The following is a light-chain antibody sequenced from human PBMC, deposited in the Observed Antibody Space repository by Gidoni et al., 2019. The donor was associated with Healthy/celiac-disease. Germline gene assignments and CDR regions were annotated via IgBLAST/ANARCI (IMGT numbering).Light chain of an antibody. CDR1: QSVSSY. CDR2: DAS. J-gene: IGKJ1*01. V-gene: IGKV3-11*01. CDR3: QQHNSWSWT. Sequence: EIVLTQSPATLSLSPGERATLSCRTSQSVSSYLAWYQQKPGRAPRLLIYDASNRDSGIPARFSGSGSGTDFTLTISCLESEDFAVYYCQQHNSWSWTFGQGTKVEIK.